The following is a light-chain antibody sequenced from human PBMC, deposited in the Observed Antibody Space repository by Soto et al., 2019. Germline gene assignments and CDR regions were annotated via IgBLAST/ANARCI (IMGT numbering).Light chain of an antibody. J-gene: IGKJ1*01. V-gene: IGKV3-20*01. CDR3: QHYGYPQWT. Sequence: EIVLTQSPPTLLLFPGERPPLPCGASRSGRALYLAGYQQKPGQPPRLLIYGVSSRAYGIPDRFSGSGSGTDFTLTISRLEPEDFAVYYCQHYGYPQWTFGQGTKVEIK. CDR2: GVS. CDR1: RSGRALY.